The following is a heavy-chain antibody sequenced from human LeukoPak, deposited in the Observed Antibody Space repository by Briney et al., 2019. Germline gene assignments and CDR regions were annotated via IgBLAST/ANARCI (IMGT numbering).Heavy chain of an antibody. CDR1: GGSFSTNS. CDR3: AREAFTLVGVVITNLATWFDP. J-gene: IGHJ5*02. CDR2: INQSGAI. D-gene: IGHD3-3*01. V-gene: IGHV4-34*01. Sequence: SETLSLTCAVYGGSFSTNSWSWIRQPPGKGLEWIGEINQSGAINYNASLKSRITISVNTSKNQFSLKVKSVTAADAGVYYCAREAFTLVGVVITNLATWFDPWGQGTLVTVSS.